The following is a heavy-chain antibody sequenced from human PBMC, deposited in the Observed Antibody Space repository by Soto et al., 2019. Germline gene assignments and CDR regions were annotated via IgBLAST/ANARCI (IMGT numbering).Heavy chain of an antibody. CDR2: TYYRSRFFS. CDR3: VRDRYSSSGWFDP. D-gene: IGHD3-10*01. J-gene: IGHJ5*02. CDR1: GDSVSSYSAA. V-gene: IGHV6-1*01. Sequence: PSQTLSLTCAISGDSVSSYSAAWNWIRQSPSGGLEWLGRTYYRSRFFSDYAESVKSRIIINPDISKTQSSLQLKSVTPEDTAVYYCVRDRYSSSGWFDPWGQGTPVTVSS.